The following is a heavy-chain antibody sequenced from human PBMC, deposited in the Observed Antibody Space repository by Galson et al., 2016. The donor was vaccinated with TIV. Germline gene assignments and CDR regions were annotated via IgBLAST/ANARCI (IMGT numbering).Heavy chain of an antibody. Sequence: SCKASGGTFSRSAISWVRQAPGQGLEWVGGIIPLLSSPSYGQKFQGRLTITADESMTTSYMELTSLTSDDTAMYYCARGPGPAGIVGIYYNMDVWGQGTTVTVSS. D-gene: IGHD1-26*01. V-gene: IGHV1-69*01. CDR1: GGTFSRSA. J-gene: IGHJ6*02. CDR3: ARGPGPAGIVGIYYNMDV. CDR2: IIPLLSSP.